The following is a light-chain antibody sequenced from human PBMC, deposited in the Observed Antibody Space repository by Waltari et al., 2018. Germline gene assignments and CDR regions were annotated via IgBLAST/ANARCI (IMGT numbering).Light chain of an antibody. CDR2: ESA. CDR3: QQRSNWVLT. J-gene: IGKJ4*01. CDR1: QNIDYY. V-gene: IGKV3-11*01. Sequence: EIVLTQSPATLSLSPGERATLSCRASQNIDYYLAWYQLKPGQAPRHLIYESAIRATGIPARFSGSGSGTDFTLTISSLEAEDFATYYCQQRSNWVLTFGGGTKVGLK.